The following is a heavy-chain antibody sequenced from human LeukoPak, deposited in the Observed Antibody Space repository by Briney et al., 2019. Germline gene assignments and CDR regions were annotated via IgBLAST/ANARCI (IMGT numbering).Heavy chain of an antibody. Sequence: SETLSLTCGVSGGSITQTNYWTWVRPPPGKGLEWIGEVNLQGSTNYNPSLMGRVAISVDKSENHVSLQLTSVTAADTAVYYCAREGGPYRPLDYSGQGTLVTVSS. CDR2: VNLQGST. CDR1: GGSITQTNY. J-gene: IGHJ4*02. CDR3: AREGGPYRPLDY. V-gene: IGHV4-4*02.